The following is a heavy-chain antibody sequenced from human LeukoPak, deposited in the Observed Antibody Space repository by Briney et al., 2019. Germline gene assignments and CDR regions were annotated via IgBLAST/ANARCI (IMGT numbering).Heavy chain of an antibody. V-gene: IGHV1-2*02. J-gene: IGHJ4*02. CDR2: INPNSGGT. CDR3: ARVITFGGVGFDY. CDR1: GYTFTGYY. D-gene: IGHD3-16*01. Sequence: ASVKVSCKASGYTFTGYYMHWVRQAPGQGLEWMGWINPNSGGTNYAQKFQGRVTMTRDTSISTAYMELNRLRSDDTAVYYCARVITFGGVGFDYWGQGTLVTVSS.